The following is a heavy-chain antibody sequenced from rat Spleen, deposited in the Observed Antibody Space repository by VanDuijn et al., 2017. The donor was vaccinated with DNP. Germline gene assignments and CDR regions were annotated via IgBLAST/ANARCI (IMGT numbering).Heavy chain of an antibody. J-gene: IGHJ2*01. CDR3: IRWNSGHFDY. CDR1: GFSFSDYA. CDR2: ISSGGVNT. D-gene: IGHD4-3*01. V-gene: IGHV5-25*01. Sequence: EVQLVESGGDLVQPGRSLKLSCAASGFSFSDYAMAWVRQAPTKGLEWVAAISSGGVNTYYRDSVKGRFTLSRDNAKSTLYLQMNSLRSEDMATYYCIRWNSGHFDYWGQGVMVTVSS.